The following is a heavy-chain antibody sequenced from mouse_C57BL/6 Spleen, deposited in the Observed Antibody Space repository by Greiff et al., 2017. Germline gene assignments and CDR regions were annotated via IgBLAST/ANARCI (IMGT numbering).Heavy chain of an antibody. CDR3: AIYYDYDGLSY. CDR2: INPSTGGT. Sequence: VQLQQPGPELVKPGASVKISCKASGYSFTGYYMNWVKQSPEKSLEWIGEINPSTGGTTYNEKFKAKATLTVDKSSSTAYMQLKSLTSEDSAVYYCAIYYDYDGLSYWGQGTLVTVSA. D-gene: IGHD2-4*01. V-gene: IGHV1-42*01. CDR1: GYSFTGYY. J-gene: IGHJ3*01.